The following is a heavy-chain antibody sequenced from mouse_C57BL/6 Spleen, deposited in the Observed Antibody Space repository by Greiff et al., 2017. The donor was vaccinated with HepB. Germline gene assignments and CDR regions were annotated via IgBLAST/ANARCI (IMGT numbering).Heavy chain of an antibody. CDR2: IYPGDGDT. D-gene: IGHD2-3*01. Sequence: VKLMESGPELVKPGASVKISCKASGYAFSSSWMNWVKQRPGKGLEWIGRIYPGDGDTNYNGKFKGKATLTADKSSSTAYMQLSSLTSEDAAVYFCASSYDGYYGGNYWGQGTLVTVSA. CDR1: GYAFSSSW. V-gene: IGHV1-82*01. CDR3: ASSYDGYYGGNY. J-gene: IGHJ3*01.